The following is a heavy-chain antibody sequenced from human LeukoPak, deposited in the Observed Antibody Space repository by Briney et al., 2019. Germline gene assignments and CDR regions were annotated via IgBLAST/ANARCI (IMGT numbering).Heavy chain of an antibody. CDR2: ISSISSYI. CDR3: ARDQKGGDYGDYYYYYMDV. CDR1: GFTFSSNS. V-gene: IGHV3-21*01. Sequence: NPGGSLRLSCAASGFTFSSNSMNWVRQAPGKGLGWVSSISSISSYIYYADSVKGRFTISRDNAKNSLYLQMNSLRAEDRAVYYCARDQKGGDYGDYYYYYMDVWGKGTTVTVSS. D-gene: IGHD4-17*01. J-gene: IGHJ6*03.